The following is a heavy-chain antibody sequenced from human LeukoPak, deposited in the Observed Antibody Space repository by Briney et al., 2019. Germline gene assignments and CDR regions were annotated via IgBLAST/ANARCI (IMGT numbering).Heavy chain of an antibody. Sequence: GGSLRLSCVASGFTFSDHFVNCVRHAPGKGLEWVSSISSSGSSALYAVSLRGRLANSRDNAKNSLYLQMNRLRPGETAVYYCARERYSRSSQDALDLWGQGKLGTVSS. CDR2: ISSSGSSA. D-gene: IGHD6-6*01. J-gene: IGHJ3*01. V-gene: IGHV3-21*01. CDR1: GFTFSDHF. CDR3: ARERYSRSSQDALDL.